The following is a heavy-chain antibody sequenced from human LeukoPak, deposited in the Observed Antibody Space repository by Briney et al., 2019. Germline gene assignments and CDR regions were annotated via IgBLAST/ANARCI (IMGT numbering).Heavy chain of an antibody. V-gene: IGHV3-23*01. Sequence: GGSLRLSCAASGFTFSNYAMSWVRQAPGKGLEWVSTITVSGGSTYYADSVKGRFTISRDNPQNTPYLQMNSLRAEDTAVYYCAKGTITLRVSVGFDYWGQGTLVTVSS. J-gene: IGHJ4*02. D-gene: IGHD3-22*01. CDR1: GFTFSNYA. CDR2: ITVSGGST. CDR3: AKGTITLRVSVGFDY.